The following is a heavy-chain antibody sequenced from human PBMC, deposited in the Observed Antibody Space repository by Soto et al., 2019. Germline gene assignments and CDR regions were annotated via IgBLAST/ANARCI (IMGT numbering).Heavy chain of an antibody. CDR1: GFTFSSYG. J-gene: IGHJ3*02. Sequence: GGSLRLSCAASGFTFSSYGMRWVGQAPGKGLEWVAVISYDGSNKYYADSVKGRFTISRDNSKNTLYPQMNSLRAEDTAVYYCAKELRFLEWLSAFDIWGQGTMVTVSS. CDR3: AKELRFLEWLSAFDI. V-gene: IGHV3-30*18. D-gene: IGHD3-3*01. CDR2: ISYDGSNK.